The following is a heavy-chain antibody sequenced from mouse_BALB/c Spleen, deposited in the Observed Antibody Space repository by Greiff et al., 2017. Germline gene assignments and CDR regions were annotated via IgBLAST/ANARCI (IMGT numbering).Heavy chain of an antibody. CDR3: AREEDYYGSSATAWFAY. V-gene: IGHV1-80*01. D-gene: IGHD1-1*01. J-gene: IGHJ3*01. CDR1: GYAFSSYW. Sequence: QVQLQQSGAELVRPGSSVKISCKASGYAFSSYWMNWVKQRPGQGLEWIGQIYPGDGDTNYNGKFKGKATLTADKSSSTAYMQLSSLTSEDSAVYFCAREEDYYGSSATAWFAYWGQGTLVTVSA. CDR2: IYPGDGDT.